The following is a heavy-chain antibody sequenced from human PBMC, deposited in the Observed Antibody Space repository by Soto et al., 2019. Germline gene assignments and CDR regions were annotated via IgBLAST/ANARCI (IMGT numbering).Heavy chain of an antibody. CDR1: GFTFSSYS. CDR2: ISSSSSYI. D-gene: IGHD4-4*01. Sequence: PGGSLRLSCAASGFTFSSYSMNWVRQAPGKGLEWVSSISSSSSYIYYADSVKGRFTISRDNAKNSLYLQWNTLKASDTAMYYCARHISNFRYYYYAMDVWGQGTTVTVSS. J-gene: IGHJ6*02. CDR3: ARHISNFRYYYYAMDV. V-gene: IGHV3-21*04.